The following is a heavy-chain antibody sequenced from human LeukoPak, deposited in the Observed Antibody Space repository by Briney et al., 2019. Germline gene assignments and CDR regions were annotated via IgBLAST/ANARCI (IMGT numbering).Heavy chain of an antibody. CDR1: GLTFSSYS. V-gene: IGHV3-48*01. CDR3: ARRAGDYSHPYDY. D-gene: IGHD3-22*01. J-gene: IGHJ4*02. CDR2: ISSSSSTI. Sequence: GGSLRLSCEASGLTFSSYSMNWVRQAPGKGLEWISHISSSSSTISYSDSVKGRFTTSRDNAKNSLYLQMNSLRAEDTAVYYCARRAGDYSHPYDYWGQGTLVTVSS.